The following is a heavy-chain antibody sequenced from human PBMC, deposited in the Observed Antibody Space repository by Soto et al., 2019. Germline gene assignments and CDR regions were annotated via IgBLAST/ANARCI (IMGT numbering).Heavy chain of an antibody. CDR1: GYTFTSYA. J-gene: IGHJ6*02. CDR2: INAGNGNT. V-gene: IGHV1-3*01. Sequence: GASVKVSCKASGYTFTSYAMHWVRQAPGQRLEWMGWINAGNGNTKYSQKFQGRVAITRDTSASTAYMELSSLRSEGTAVYYCARDQALGYCTNGVCLAGGDYYYYGMDVWGQGTTVTVSS. D-gene: IGHD2-8*01. CDR3: ARDQALGYCTNGVCLAGGDYYYYGMDV.